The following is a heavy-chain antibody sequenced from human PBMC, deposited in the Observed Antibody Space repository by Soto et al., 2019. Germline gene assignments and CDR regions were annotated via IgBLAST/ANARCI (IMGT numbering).Heavy chain of an antibody. D-gene: IGHD3-16*01. V-gene: IGHV1-18*01. CDR3: ARVAEGAVRNNWFDP. Sequence: QVQLVQSGAEVKKPGASVKVSCKASGYTFTSYGISWVRQAPGQGLEWMGWISAYNGNSNYAQKLQGRVTMTTDTSTSTAYMELRSLRSDDTAVYYCARVAEGAVRNNWFDPWGQGTLVTVSS. CDR2: ISAYNGNS. CDR1: GYTFTSYG. J-gene: IGHJ5*02.